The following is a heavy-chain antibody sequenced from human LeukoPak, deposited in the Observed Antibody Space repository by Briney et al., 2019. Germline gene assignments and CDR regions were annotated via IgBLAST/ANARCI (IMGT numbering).Heavy chain of an antibody. D-gene: IGHD6-19*01. J-gene: IGHJ3*02. CDR3: AKRGPHRWLVIGVFDAFDI. CDR1: GFTFSSYA. CDR2: ISGSGGST. Sequence: QPGGALRLSCAASGFTFSSYAMSWVRQAPGKGLEWVSAISGSGGSTYYADSVKGRFTISRDNSKNMLYLQMNSLRAEDTAVYYCAKRGPHRWLVIGVFDAFDIWGQGTMVTVSS. V-gene: IGHV3-23*01.